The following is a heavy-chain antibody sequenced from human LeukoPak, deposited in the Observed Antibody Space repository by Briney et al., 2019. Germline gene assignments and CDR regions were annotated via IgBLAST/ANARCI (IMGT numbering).Heavy chain of an antibody. Sequence: PSETLSLTSAVYGGSFSGYYWSWIRQPPGKGLEWIGEINHSGSTNYNPSLKSRVTISVDTSKNQFSLKLSSVTAADTAVYYCASRYYYDSSGHRSHFDYWGQGTLVTVSS. CDR2: INHSGST. CDR3: ASRYYYDSSGHRSHFDY. D-gene: IGHD3-22*01. J-gene: IGHJ4*02. V-gene: IGHV4-34*01. CDR1: GGSFSGYY.